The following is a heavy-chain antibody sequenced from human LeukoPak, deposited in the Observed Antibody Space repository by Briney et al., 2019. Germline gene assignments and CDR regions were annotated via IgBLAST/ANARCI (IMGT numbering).Heavy chain of an antibody. V-gene: IGHV4-30-4*01. CDR2: TFHSGSA. J-gene: IGHJ5*02. CDR3: ARVSIATSGNNWFDP. D-gene: IGHD6-13*01. CDR1: GGSISSGDYY. Sequence: SQTLSLTCTVSGGSISSGDYYWSWIRQPPGKGLEWIGYTFHSGSAYYNPSLRSRVIISVDTSKNQFSLKMTSVTAADSAMYYCARVSIATSGNNWFDPWGQGTLVTVSS.